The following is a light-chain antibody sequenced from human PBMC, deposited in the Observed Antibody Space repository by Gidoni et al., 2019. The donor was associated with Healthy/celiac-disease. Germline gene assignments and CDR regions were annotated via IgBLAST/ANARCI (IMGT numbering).Light chain of an antibody. V-gene: IGKV3-15*01. CDR1: QSVNSN. CDR2: GAS. Sequence: EIVMTQSPATLSVSPGERATLSCRARQSVNSNLAWYQQKPGQAPRLLIYGASTRATGIPARFSGSESGTEFTLTISSLQSEDFAVYYCQQYNNWPPLTFGGGTKVEIK. J-gene: IGKJ4*01. CDR3: QQYNNWPPLT.